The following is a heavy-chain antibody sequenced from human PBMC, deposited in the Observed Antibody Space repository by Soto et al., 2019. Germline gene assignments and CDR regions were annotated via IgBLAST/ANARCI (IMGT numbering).Heavy chain of an antibody. Sequence: QVQLVQSGAEVEKPGSSVKVSCKASGGTFSSYTIRWVRQAPGQGLEWMGRIIPILGIANYAQKFQGRVTITADKTTSTAYIELSSRRSEVTAVYYCARVGHDCSGGSCCPVGAFDIWGRGTMVTVSS. CDR1: GGTFSSYT. D-gene: IGHD2-15*01. CDR3: ARVGHDCSGGSCCPVGAFDI. CDR2: IIPILGIA. J-gene: IGHJ3*02. V-gene: IGHV1-69*02.